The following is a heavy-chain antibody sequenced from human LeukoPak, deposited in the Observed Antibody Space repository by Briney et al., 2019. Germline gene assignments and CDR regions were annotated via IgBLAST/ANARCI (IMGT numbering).Heavy chain of an antibody. Sequence: ASVKVSCKASGYTFTSYAMNWVRQAPGQGLEWMGWINTNTGNPTYARGFTGRFVFSLDTSVSTAYLQISSLKAEDTAVYYCAREGGYDILTGAKYFDYWGQGTLVTVSS. D-gene: IGHD3-9*01. J-gene: IGHJ4*02. V-gene: IGHV7-4-1*02. CDR2: INTNTGNP. CDR3: AREGGYDILTGAKYFDY. CDR1: GYTFTSYA.